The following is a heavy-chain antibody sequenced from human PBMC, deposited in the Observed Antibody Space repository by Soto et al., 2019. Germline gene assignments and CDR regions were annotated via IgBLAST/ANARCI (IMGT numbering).Heavy chain of an antibody. CDR1: GGTFSSYA. J-gene: IGHJ6*02. D-gene: IGHD2-15*01. CDR2: IIPIFGTA. V-gene: IGHV1-69*13. Sequence: GASVKVSCKASGGTFSSYAISWVRQAPGQGLEWMGGIIPIFGTANYAQKFQGRVTITADESTSTAYMELSSLRSEDTAVYYCARDTVLGYCSGGSCWVGPYYYYGMDVWGQGTTVTVS. CDR3: ARDTVLGYCSGGSCWVGPYYYYGMDV.